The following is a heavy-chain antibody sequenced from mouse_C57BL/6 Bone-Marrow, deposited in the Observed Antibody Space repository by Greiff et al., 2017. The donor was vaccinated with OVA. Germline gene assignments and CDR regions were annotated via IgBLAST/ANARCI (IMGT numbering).Heavy chain of an antibody. CDR3: ARLGYDGYYSFAY. J-gene: IGHJ3*01. CDR2: ILPSIGRT. V-gene: IGHV15-2*01. Sequence: QVQLKESGSELRSPGSSVKLSCKDFDSEVFPIAYLSWVRQKPGHGFEWIGGILPSIGRTIYGEKFEDKATLDADTLSNTAYLELNSLTSEDSAIYDCARLGYDGYYSFAYWGQGTLVTVSA. D-gene: IGHD2-3*01. CDR1: DSEVFPIAY.